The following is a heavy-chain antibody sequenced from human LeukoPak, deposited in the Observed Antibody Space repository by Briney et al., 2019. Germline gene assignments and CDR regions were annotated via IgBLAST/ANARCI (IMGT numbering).Heavy chain of an antibody. D-gene: IGHD3-16*01. CDR1: ADTFNSFA. Sequence: SVKVSCKTSADTFNSFAITWVRQAPGQGLEWMGGIITIFGRPNYPQNFKGRVTITADSSTSTSYLELKSLTSEDTAVYFCASRWGGYWGQETLVTVPP. V-gene: IGHV1-69*06. CDR3: ASRWGGY. CDR2: IITIFGRP. J-gene: IGHJ4*02.